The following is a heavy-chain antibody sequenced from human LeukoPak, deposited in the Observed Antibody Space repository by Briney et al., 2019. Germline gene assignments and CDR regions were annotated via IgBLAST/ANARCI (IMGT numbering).Heavy chain of an antibody. D-gene: IGHD3-22*01. CDR1: GFTFDDYA. CDR2: ISYDGSNK. J-gene: IGHJ6*02. CDR3: AKDRSSYYYDSSGPYGMDV. V-gene: IGHV3-30*18. Sequence: GGSLRLSCAASGFTFDDYAMHWVRQAPGKGLEWVAVISYDGSNKYYADSVKGRFTISRDNSKNTLFLQMNSLRAEDTAVYYCAKDRSSYYYDSSGPYGMDVWGQGTTVTVSS.